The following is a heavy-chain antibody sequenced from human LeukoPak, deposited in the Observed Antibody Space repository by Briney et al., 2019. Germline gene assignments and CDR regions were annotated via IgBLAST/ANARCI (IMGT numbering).Heavy chain of an antibody. CDR3: ASGSGSGSYSGDFDY. Sequence: PGGSLRLSCAASGFTFSSYSMNWVRQAPGKGLEWVSYISSSSSTIYYADSVKGRSTISRDNAKNSLYLQMNSLRAEDTAVYYCASGSGSGSYSGDFDYWGQGTLVTVSS. CDR2: ISSSSSTI. V-gene: IGHV3-48*01. J-gene: IGHJ4*02. D-gene: IGHD3-10*01. CDR1: GFTFSSYS.